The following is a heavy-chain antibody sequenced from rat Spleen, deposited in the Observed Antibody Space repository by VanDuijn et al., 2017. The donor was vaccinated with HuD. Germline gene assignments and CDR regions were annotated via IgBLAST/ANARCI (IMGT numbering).Heavy chain of an antibody. CDR3: ARRHYGYTDYFDY. D-gene: IGHD1-11*01. J-gene: IGHJ2*01. CDR1: GFSFSDYA. CDR2: IVYDGSST. V-gene: IGHV5-17*01. Sequence: EVQLVESGGGLVQPGRSLKLSCAASGFSFSDYAMAWVRQAPNRGLEWVATIVYDGSSTYYRDSVKGRFTISRENAKNTQFLQMDGLRSEDTATYYCARRHYGYTDYFDYWGQGVMVPVSS.